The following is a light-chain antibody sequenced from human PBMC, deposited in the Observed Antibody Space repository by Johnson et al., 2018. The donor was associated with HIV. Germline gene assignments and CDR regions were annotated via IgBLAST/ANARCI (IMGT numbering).Light chain of an antibody. Sequence: QSVLTQPPSVSAAPGQKVTISCSGSNSNIGNNYVSWYQHLPRTAPKLLIYENNKRPSGIPDRFSGSKFGTSATLGITGLQTGDEADYYCGTWNSSLSVQDYVFGTGTKVTVV. V-gene: IGLV1-51*02. CDR3: GTWNSSLSVQDYV. J-gene: IGLJ1*01. CDR1: NSNIGNNY. CDR2: ENN.